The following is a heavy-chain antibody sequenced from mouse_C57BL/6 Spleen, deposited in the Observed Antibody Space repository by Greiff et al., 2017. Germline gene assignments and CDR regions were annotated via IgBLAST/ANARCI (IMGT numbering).Heavy chain of an antibody. CDR2: ISNGGGST. J-gene: IGHJ2*01. CDR1: GFTFSDYY. V-gene: IGHV5-12*01. CDR3: ARLTGAYYCDY. Sequence: EVQGVESGGGLVQPGGSLKLSCAASGFTFSDYYMYWVRQTPEKRLEWVAYISNGGGSTYYPATVKGRFTISRDNAKNTRYLQMRRLKSEDTAMYYWARLTGAYYCDYWGQGTTLTVSS. D-gene: IGHD4-1*01.